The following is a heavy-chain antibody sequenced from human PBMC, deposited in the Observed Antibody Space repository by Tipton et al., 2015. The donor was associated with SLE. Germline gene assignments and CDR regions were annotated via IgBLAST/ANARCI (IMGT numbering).Heavy chain of an antibody. CDR3: ATFEVGSAFDI. J-gene: IGHJ3*02. D-gene: IGHD2-21*01. V-gene: IGHV4-59*11. CDR2: IYYSGST. CDR1: GGSISSHY. Sequence: TLSLTCTVSGGSISSHYWSWIRQPPGKGLEWIGYIYYSGSTNYNPSLKSRVTISVDTSKNQFSLKLSSVTAADTAVYYCATFEVGSAFDIWGQGTMVTVSS.